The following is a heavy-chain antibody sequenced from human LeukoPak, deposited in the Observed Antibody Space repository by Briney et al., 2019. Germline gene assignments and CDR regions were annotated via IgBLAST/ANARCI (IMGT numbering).Heavy chain of an antibody. J-gene: IGHJ5*02. CDR2: IYPHNSQT. D-gene: IGHD3-10*01. CDR3: ARQRGYYGSGSYYILGPYNWFDP. CDR1: GYIFTSVW. V-gene: IGHV5-51*01. Sequence: GESLKISCKTSGYIFTSVWIGWVRQKPGKGLEWVALIYPHNSQTIYSPSFQGQVTISADKSISTAYLQWSSLKASDTAMYYCARQRGYYGSGSYYILGPYNWFDPWGQGTLVTVSS.